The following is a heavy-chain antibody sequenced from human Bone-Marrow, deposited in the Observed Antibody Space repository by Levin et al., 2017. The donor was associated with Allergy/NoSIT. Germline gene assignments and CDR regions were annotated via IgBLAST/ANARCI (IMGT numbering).Heavy chain of an antibody. CDR2: IYSGGGS. J-gene: IGHJ6*02. V-gene: IGHV3-53*01. D-gene: IGHD6-13*01. CDR1: GFVVGATY. Sequence: GGSLRLSCAASGFVVGATYMSWVRQAPGKALEWVSLIYSGGGSAYADSVKGRFTISRDNSKNTLYLQMNSLRVEDTAVYYCARVGISGYSSSWYGMNVWGQGTTVTVSS. CDR3: ARVGISGYSSSWYGMNV.